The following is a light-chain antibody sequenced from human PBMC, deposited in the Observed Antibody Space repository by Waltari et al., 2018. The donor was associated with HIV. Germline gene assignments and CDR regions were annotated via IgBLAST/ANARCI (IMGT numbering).Light chain of an antibody. V-gene: IGKV2-30*01. CDR2: KVS. CDR1: QSPIYGDGKTY. Sequence: DVVMTQSPLSLPVTLGQPATISCRSTQSPIYGDGKTYLNWFQPRPGQSPRRLIFKVSYRDSGVPDRFSGSGSGTDFTLKISSVEAEDVADYYCMQETLWPPTFGGGTRLEIK. CDR3: MQETLWPPT. J-gene: IGKJ4*01.